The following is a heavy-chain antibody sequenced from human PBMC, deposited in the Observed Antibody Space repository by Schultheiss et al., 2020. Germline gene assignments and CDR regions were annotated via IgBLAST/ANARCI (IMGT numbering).Heavy chain of an antibody. J-gene: IGHJ4*02. D-gene: IGHD2-15*01. Sequence: SQTLSLTCTVSGGSISSGSYYWSWIRQPAGKGLEWIGRIYTSGSTNYNPSLKSRVTISVDTSKNQFSLRLSSVTAADTAVYYCARDTTLDHWGQGTLVNVSS. V-gene: IGHV4-61*02. CDR2: IYTSGST. CDR1: GGSISSGSYY. CDR3: ARDTTLDH.